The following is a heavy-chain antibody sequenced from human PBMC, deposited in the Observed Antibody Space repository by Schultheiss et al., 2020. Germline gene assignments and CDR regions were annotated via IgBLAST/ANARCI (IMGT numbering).Heavy chain of an antibody. CDR2: IYYSGST. CDR3: ARGQGATSYWYFDL. Sequence: SETLSLTCTVSGGSISSGGYYWSWIRQHPGKGLEWIGYIYYSGSTYYNPSLKSLVTISVDTSKNQFSLKLSSVTAADTAVYYCARGQGATSYWYFDLRGRGTLVTVSS. V-gene: IGHV4-31*01. CDR1: GGSISSGGYY. J-gene: IGHJ2*01. D-gene: IGHD5-12*01.